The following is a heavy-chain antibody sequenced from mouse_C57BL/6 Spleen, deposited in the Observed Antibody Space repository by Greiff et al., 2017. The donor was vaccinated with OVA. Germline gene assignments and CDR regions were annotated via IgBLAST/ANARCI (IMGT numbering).Heavy chain of an antibody. V-gene: IGHV1-42*01. CDR1: GYSFTGYY. CDR2: INPSTGGT. D-gene: IGHD2-5*01. CDR3: ATPYYSNYWYFDV. Sequence: VQLQQSGPEPVKPGASVKISCKASGYSFTGYYMNWVKQSPEKSLEWIGEINPSTGGTTYNQKFKAKATLTVDKSSSTAYMQLKSLTSEDSAVYYCATPYYSNYWYFDVWGTGTTVTVSS. J-gene: IGHJ1*03.